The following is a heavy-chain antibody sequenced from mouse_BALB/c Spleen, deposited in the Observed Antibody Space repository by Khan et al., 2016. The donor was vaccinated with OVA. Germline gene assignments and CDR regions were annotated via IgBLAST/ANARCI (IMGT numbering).Heavy chain of an antibody. Sequence: QVQLKESGPGLVQPSQSLSITCTVSGFSLTSYGVHWVRQSPGKGLEWLGVIWSVGSTDYNAAFISRLNISQDNSKSQVFFKMNSLQANDTAIYYCARNYDYDEVLAYWGQGTLVTVAA. CDR2: IWSVGST. D-gene: IGHD2-4*01. CDR3: ARNYDYDEVLAY. J-gene: IGHJ3*01. V-gene: IGHV2-2*02. CDR1: GFSLTSYG.